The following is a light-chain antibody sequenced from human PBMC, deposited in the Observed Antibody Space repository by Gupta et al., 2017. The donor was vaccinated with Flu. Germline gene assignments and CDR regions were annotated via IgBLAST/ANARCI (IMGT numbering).Light chain of an antibody. J-gene: IGLJ1*01. Sequence: HSVTVSCTGSSSDIGGYNYVSWYQQHPGKAPKLMIYDVIKRPSGVPDRFSGSKSGNTASLTISGLQAEDEADYYCCSFAGGFYVFGTGTKVTVL. CDR3: CSFAGGFYV. CDR2: DVI. CDR1: SSDIGGYNY. V-gene: IGLV2-11*01.